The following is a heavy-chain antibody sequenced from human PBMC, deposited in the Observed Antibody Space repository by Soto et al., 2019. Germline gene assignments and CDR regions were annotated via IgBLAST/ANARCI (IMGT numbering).Heavy chain of an antibody. CDR1: GGSISSGGYS. V-gene: IGHV4-30-2*01. J-gene: IGHJ4*02. CDR3: ARASTTVTTLDY. Sequence: QLQLQESGSGLVKPSQTLSLTCAVSGGSISSGGYSWSWIRQPPGKGMGWIGYIYNSGSTYYNPSLKSRVTISVDRSKNHFSLKLSSVTAADTAVYYSARASTTVTTLDYWGQGTLVTVSS. D-gene: IGHD4-17*01. CDR2: IYNSGST.